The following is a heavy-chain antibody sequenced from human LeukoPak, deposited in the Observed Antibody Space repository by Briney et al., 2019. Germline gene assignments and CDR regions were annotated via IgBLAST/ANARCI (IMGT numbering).Heavy chain of an antibody. CDR3: ARDRLEVLHRLIVGGPDY. Sequence: ASVKVSCKASGYTFTGYYMHWVRQAPGQGLGRMGWINPNSGGTNYAQKFQGRVTMTRDTSISTAYMELSRLRSDDTAVYYCARDRLEVLHRLIVGGPDYWGQGTLVTVSS. CDR2: INPNSGGT. D-gene: IGHD1-26*01. J-gene: IGHJ4*02. V-gene: IGHV1-2*02. CDR1: GYTFTGYY.